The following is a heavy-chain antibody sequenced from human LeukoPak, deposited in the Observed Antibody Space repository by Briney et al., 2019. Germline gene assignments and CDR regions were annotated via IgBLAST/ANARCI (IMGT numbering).Heavy chain of an antibody. D-gene: IGHD3-3*01. CDR3: ARDSSPLTIFGVVIIHYFDY. J-gene: IGHJ4*02. V-gene: IGHV1-2*02. Sequence: ASVKVSCKASGYTFTSYYMHWVRQAPGQGLEWMGWINPNSGGTNYAQKFQGRATMTRDTSISTAYMELSRLRSDDTAVYYCARDSSPLTIFGVVIIHYFDYWGQGTLVTVSS. CDR2: INPNSGGT. CDR1: GYTFTSYY.